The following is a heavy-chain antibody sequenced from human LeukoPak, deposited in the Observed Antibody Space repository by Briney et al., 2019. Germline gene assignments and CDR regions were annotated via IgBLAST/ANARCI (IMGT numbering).Heavy chain of an antibody. Sequence: SETLSLTCTVSGGSISTYYWTWLRQPPGKGLEWIGYIYFSGSTDYNPSLKSRVTISVDTSKNQFSLDLRSVTAADMAVYYCARGPSRITMVRGALAYFDYWGQGTLVTVSS. CDR3: ARGPSRITMVRGALAYFDY. CDR1: GGSISTYY. J-gene: IGHJ4*02. V-gene: IGHV4-59*01. CDR2: IYFSGST. D-gene: IGHD3-10*01.